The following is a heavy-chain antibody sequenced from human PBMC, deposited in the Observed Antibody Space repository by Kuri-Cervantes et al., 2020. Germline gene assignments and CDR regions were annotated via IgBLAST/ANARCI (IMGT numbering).Heavy chain of an antibody. CDR2: ISYDGSNK. J-gene: IGHJ6*02. D-gene: IGHD1-26*01. CDR1: GFTFSSYG. Sequence: GGSLTLSCAASGFTFSSYGMHWVRQAPGKGLEWVAVISYDGSNKYYADSVKGRFTISRDNSKNTLYLQMNSLRAEATAVYYCARERIEWELLSGMDVWGQGTTVTVSS. V-gene: IGHV3-30*03. CDR3: ARERIEWELLSGMDV.